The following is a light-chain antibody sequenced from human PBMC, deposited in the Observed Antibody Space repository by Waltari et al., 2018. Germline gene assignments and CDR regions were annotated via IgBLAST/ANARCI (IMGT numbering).Light chain of an antibody. CDR2: NNN. Sequence: QSVLTQPPSASETPGQRVTISCSGSNSNIGSNTVNWYRQLPGTAPPLLIHNNNEGPSGVPDRFSGSKSGTAASLAISGLQSDDEADYYCATWDDSLRGPVFGGGTKLTVL. CDR1: NSNIGSNT. V-gene: IGLV1-44*01. CDR3: ATWDDSLRGPV. J-gene: IGLJ2*01.